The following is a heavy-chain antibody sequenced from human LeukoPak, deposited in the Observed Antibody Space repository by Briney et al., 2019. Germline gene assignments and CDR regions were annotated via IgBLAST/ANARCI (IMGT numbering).Heavy chain of an antibody. J-gene: IGHJ3*02. CDR2: ISSSGTTI. Sequence: GGSPTLSCAASGFTLTSYEMHWVRQAPGKGLEGVSYISSSGTTIYYAGSVKGRFTIYRDNAKNSLYLRMNSLRADDTAVYYCARETRDGFDIWGQGTMVTVSS. V-gene: IGHV3-48*03. D-gene: IGHD4-11*01. CDR3: ARETRDGFDI. CDR1: GFTLTSYE.